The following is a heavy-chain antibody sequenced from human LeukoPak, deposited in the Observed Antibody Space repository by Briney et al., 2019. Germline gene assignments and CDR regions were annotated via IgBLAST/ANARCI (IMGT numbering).Heavy chain of an antibody. CDR2: INHSGST. CDR3: ARGFMSRAVVATSAEYFQH. V-gene: IGHV4-34*01. D-gene: IGHD2-15*01. J-gene: IGHJ1*01. CDR1: GGSFSGYY. Sequence: SETLSLTCAVYGGSFSGYYWSWIRQPPGKGLGWIGEINHSGSTNYNPSLKSRVTISVDTSKNQFSLKLSSVTAADTAVYYCARGFMSRAVVATSAEYFQHWGQGTLVTVSP.